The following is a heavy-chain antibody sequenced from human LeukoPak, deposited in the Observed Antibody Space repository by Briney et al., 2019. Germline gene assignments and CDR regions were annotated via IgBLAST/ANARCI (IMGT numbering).Heavy chain of an antibody. CDR2: ISSSSTYI. CDR1: GFSFSNCS. J-gene: IGHJ3*02. V-gene: IGHV3-21*01. D-gene: IGHD4-23*01. CDR3: AGDYEGNLAFDI. Sequence: PGGSLRLSCAASGFSFSNCSMNWVRQAPGKGLEWVSSISSSSTYIYYADSLEGRFTISRGNVRNSLYLQMNSLRAEDTAVYYCAGDYEGNLAFDIWGQGTMVTVSS.